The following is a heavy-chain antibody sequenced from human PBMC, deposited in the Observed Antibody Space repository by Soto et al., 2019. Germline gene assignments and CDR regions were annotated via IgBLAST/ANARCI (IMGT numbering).Heavy chain of an antibody. CDR3: ARDRGIAAAGTGYVDY. J-gene: IGHJ4*02. Sequence: GGSLRLSSAASGFPFSGDGMHWVRQAPGKGLEWVGVIWYDGSNKYYADSVEGRFTISRDNSKNTLYLQMNSLRAEDTAVYYGARDRGIAAAGTGYVDYWGQGTLVTVSS. CDR1: GFPFSGDG. CDR2: IWYDGSNK. V-gene: IGHV3-33*01. D-gene: IGHD6-13*01.